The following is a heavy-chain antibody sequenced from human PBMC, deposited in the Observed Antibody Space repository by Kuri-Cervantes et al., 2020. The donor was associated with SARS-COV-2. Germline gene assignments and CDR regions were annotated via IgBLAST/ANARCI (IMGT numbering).Heavy chain of an antibody. CDR3: ARGHTGSSWDNWFDP. CDR1: GGSISSSSNY. D-gene: IGHD6-13*01. Sequence: GSLRLSCPVSGGSISSSSNYWGWLRQPPGKGLEWIGSIYYSGSTYCNPSLKSRVTIFVATSKNQFSLKLSSVTAADTAVYYCARGHTGSSWDNWFDPWGQGTLVTVSS. V-gene: IGHV4-39*01. CDR2: IYYSGST. J-gene: IGHJ5*02.